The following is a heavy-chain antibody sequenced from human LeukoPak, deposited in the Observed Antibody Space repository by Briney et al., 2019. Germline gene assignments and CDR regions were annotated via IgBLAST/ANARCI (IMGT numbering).Heavy chain of an antibody. CDR1: GLSFSGYY. CDR3: AREVRFLERRNYYFDY. Sequence: PSETLSLTCAVYGLSFSGYYWSWIRQPPGKGLEWIGEINHMGSTNYNPSLKSRVTISVDTSKIQFSLKLSSVPAAATAVYYCAREVRFLERRNYYFDYWGQGTLVTVSS. V-gene: IGHV4-34*01. CDR2: INHMGST. J-gene: IGHJ4*02. D-gene: IGHD3-3*01.